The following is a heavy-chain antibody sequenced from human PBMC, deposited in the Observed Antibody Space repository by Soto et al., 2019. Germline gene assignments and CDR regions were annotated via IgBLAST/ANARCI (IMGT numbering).Heavy chain of an antibody. CDR2: IRSKAYGGTT. D-gene: IGHD6-13*01. J-gene: IGHJ6*02. Sequence: PGGSLRLSCTASGFTFGDYAMSWVRQAPGKGLEWVGFIRSKAYGGTTEYAASVKGRFTISRDDSKSIAYLQMNSLKTEDTAVYYCTRVGSSSWYGYYYYGMDVWGQGTTVTVSS. CDR1: GFTFGDYA. V-gene: IGHV3-49*04. CDR3: TRVGSSSWYGYYYYGMDV.